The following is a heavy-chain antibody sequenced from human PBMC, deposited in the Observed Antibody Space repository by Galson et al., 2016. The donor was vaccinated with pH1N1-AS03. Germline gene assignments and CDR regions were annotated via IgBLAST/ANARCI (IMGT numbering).Heavy chain of an antibody. D-gene: IGHD2-2*01. CDR1: GFTFSIYA. CDR2: ISGRGTGT. V-gene: IGHV3-23*01. CDR3: AKRGGLPSEGMRYFDS. Sequence: SLRLSCAASGFTFSIYAMSWVRQAPGKGLEWVSTISGRGTGTYYAASVRGRFTISRDNSENTLYLQMNSLRAEDTAVYYCAKRGGLPSEGMRYFDSWGQGTLVPVSS. J-gene: IGHJ4*02.